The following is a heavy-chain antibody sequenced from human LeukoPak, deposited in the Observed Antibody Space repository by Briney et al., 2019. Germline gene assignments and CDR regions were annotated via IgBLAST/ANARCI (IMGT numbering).Heavy chain of an antibody. CDR2: ISNFGSKT. CDR3: ARPYASGWHTPFPLDS. D-gene: IGHD6-19*01. Sequence: QPGRSLRLSCAASGFTFDRYSMHWVRQVPGKGLEWVATISNFGSKTFYADSVQGRFTISRDNSNNTVDLQMSSLRPEDTTVYYCARPYASGWHTPFPLDSWGQGTLVTVSS. J-gene: IGHJ4*02. CDR1: GFTFDRYS. V-gene: IGHV3-30-3*01.